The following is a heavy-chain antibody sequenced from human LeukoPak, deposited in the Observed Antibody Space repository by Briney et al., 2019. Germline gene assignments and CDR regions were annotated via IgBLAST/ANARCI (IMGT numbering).Heavy chain of an antibody. Sequence: ASVKVSCKASGYTFTSYGISWVRQAPGQGLEWMGWISAYNGNTNYAQKLQGRVTMTTDTSTSTAYMELRSLRSDDTAVYYCARAGCPSTITGYYYCYMDVWGKGTTVTVSS. J-gene: IGHJ6*03. V-gene: IGHV1-18*01. D-gene: IGHD5-12*01. CDR3: ARAGCPSTITGYYYCYMDV. CDR1: GYTFTSYG. CDR2: ISAYNGNT.